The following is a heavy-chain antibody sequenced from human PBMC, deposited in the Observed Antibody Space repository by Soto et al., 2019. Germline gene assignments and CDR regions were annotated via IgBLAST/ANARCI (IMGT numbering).Heavy chain of an antibody. CDR1: GGSISSGGYY. Sequence: PSETLSLTCTVPGGSISSGGYYWSWIRQHPGKGLEWIGYIYYSGSTYYNPSLKSRVTISVDTSKNQFSLKLSSVTAADTAVYYCARDIVDGSLAFDIWGQGTMVTVSS. J-gene: IGHJ3*02. CDR2: IYYSGST. V-gene: IGHV4-31*03. CDR3: ARDIVDGSLAFDI. D-gene: IGHD3-16*02.